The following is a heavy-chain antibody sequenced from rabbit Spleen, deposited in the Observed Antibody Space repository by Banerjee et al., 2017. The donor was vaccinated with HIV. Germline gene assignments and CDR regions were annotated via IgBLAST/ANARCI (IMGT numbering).Heavy chain of an antibody. CDR3: ARDAGSSFSTYGMDL. D-gene: IGHD8-1*01. CDR2: IEAGSSGFT. J-gene: IGHJ6*01. V-gene: IGHV1S45*01. CDR1: GIDLSSDSY. Sequence: QQQLEESGGGLVKPGGTLTLTCKASGIDLSSDSYMCWVRQAPGKGLEWIACIEAGSSGFTYFASWAKGRFTISKTSSTTVTLQMTRLTAADTATYFCARDAGSSFSTYGMDLWGPGTRVT.